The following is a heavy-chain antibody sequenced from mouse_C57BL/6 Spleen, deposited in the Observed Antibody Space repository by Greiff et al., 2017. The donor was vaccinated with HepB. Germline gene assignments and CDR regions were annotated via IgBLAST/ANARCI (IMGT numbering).Heavy chain of an antibody. J-gene: IGHJ1*03. Sequence: VQLQQSGPELVKPGASVKISCKASGYTFTDYYMNWVKQSHGKSLEWIGDINPNNGGTRYNQKFKGKATLTVDKSSSTAYMELRSLPSEDSAVYYCARSNWDGWYFDVWGTGTTVTVSS. CDR1: GYTFTDYY. CDR2: INPNNGGT. V-gene: IGHV1-26*01. CDR3: ARSNWDGWYFDV. D-gene: IGHD4-1*01.